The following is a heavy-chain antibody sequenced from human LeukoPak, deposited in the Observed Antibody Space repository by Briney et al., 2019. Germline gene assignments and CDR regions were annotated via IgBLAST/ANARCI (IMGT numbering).Heavy chain of an antibody. CDR3: VRHQREYSSSWYWFDP. D-gene: IGHD6-13*01. CDR1: GYSFTSYW. Sequence: GESLKISCKGSGYSFTSYWIGWVRQMPGKGLEWMGIIYPGDSDTRYSPSFQGQVTISADKSISTAYLQWSSLKASDTAMYYCVRHQREYSSSWYWFDPWGQGTLVTVSS. V-gene: IGHV5-51*01. CDR2: IYPGDSDT. J-gene: IGHJ5*02.